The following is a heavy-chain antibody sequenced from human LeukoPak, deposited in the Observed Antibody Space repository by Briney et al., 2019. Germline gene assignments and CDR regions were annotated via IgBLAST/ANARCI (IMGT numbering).Heavy chain of an antibody. V-gene: IGHV1-2*02. Sequence: ASVKVSCKASGYTFAGYYMHWVRQAPGQGLEWMGWINPNSGGTNYAHKFQGRVTMTRDTSIDTAYMELSRLRSDDTAVYYCARARGRYDILTGYYERYYFDYWGQGTLVTVSS. D-gene: IGHD3-9*01. CDR2: INPNSGGT. CDR3: ARARGRYDILTGYYERYYFDY. CDR1: GYTFAGYY. J-gene: IGHJ4*02.